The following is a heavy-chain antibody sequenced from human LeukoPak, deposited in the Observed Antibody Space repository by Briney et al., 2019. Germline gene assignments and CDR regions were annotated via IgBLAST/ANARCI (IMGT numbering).Heavy chain of an antibody. D-gene: IGHD3-10*01. V-gene: IGHV5-51*01. CDR3: ASLGGYYGSGSYYNPYYFDY. J-gene: IGHJ4*02. Sequence: GESLKISCKGSGYTFNGYWIGWVRQKPGKGLEWMGIIYPGDSDTRYSPSFQGQVTISADKSISTAYLQWSSLKASDTAMYYCASLGGYYGSGSYYNPYYFDYWGQGTLVTVSS. CDR2: IYPGDSDT. CDR1: GYTFNGYW.